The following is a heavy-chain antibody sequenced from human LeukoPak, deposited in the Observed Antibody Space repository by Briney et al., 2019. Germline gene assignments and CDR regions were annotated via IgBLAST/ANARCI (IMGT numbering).Heavy chain of an antibody. CDR1: GGSISSYY. Sequence: SETLSLTCTVSGGSISSYYWSWIRQPPGKGLEWIGYIYYSGSTNYNPSLKSRVTISVDTSKNQFSLKLSSVTAADTAVYYCARNIEWLALDYWGQGILVTVSS. CDR3: ARNIEWLALDY. D-gene: IGHD6-19*01. CDR2: IYYSGST. J-gene: IGHJ4*02. V-gene: IGHV4-59*01.